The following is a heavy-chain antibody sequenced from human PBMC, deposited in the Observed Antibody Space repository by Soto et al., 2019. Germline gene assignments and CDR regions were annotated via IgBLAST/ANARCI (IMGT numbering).Heavy chain of an antibody. CDR2: INPNSGGT. V-gene: IGHV1-2*04. J-gene: IGHJ5*02. CDR3: ARMAASGYDILTGVTGWFDP. D-gene: IGHD3-9*01. CDR1: GYTFTGYY. Sequence: ASVKVSCKASGYTFTGYYMHWVRQAPGQGLEWMGWINPNSGGTNYAQKFQGWVTMTRGTSISTAYMELSRLRSDDTAVYYCARMAASGYDILTGVTGWFDPWGQGTLVTVSS.